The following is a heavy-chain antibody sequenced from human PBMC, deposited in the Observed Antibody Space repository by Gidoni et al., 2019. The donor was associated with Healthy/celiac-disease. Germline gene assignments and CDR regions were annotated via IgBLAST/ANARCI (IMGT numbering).Heavy chain of an antibody. CDR2: ISGSGGST. Sequence: EVQLLESGGGLVQPGGSLRLSCAASGFPFSRYAMSWVRQAPGKGLEWVSAISGSGGSTYYADSVKGRFTISRDNSKNTLYLQMNSLRAEDTAVYYCANGEMATITGWGAAYWGQGTLVTVSS. J-gene: IGHJ4*02. CDR1: GFPFSRYA. D-gene: IGHD5-12*01. CDR3: ANGEMATITGWGAAY. V-gene: IGHV3-23*01.